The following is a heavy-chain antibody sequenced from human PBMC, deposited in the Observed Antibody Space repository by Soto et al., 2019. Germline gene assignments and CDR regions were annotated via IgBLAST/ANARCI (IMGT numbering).Heavy chain of an antibody. J-gene: IGHJ6*03. CDR3: ARSGIPSFYYYYYMDV. CDR1: GFTFSSYA. Sequence: GGSLRLSCAASGFTFSSYAMHWFRQAPGKGLEYVSAISSNGGSTYYANSVKGRFTISRDNSKNTLYLQMGSLRAEDMAVYYCARSGIPSFYYYYYMDVWGKGTTVTVSS. V-gene: IGHV3-64*01. D-gene: IGHD1-20*01. CDR2: ISSNGGST.